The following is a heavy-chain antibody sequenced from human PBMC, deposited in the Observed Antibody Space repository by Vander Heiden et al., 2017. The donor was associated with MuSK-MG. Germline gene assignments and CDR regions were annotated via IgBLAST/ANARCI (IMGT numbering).Heavy chain of an antibody. CDR2: ISGYNGDT. V-gene: IGHV1-18*04. J-gene: IGHJ6*02. CDR1: GYTFTNYG. D-gene: IGHD6-19*01. CDR3: ARAPGYSSGWFHFMDV. Sequence: QVLLVQSGAEVKEAGASLKVSCKASGYTFTNYGVTWVRQVPGQGLECMGWISGYNGDTKYAQQLQGRVTMSTDTSTNTAYLDLGSLRSDDTAIYYCARAPGYSSGWFHFMDVWGQGTAVTVS.